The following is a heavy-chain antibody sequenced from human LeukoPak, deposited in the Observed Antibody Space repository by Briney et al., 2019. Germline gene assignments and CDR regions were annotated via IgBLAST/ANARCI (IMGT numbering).Heavy chain of an antibody. D-gene: IGHD3-3*01. Sequence: SQTLSLTCTVSGGSISSGDYYWSWIRQPPGKGLELIGYIYYSGSTYYNPSLKSRVTISVDTSKNQFSLKLSSVTAADTAVYYCARRYYDLWSGWPDVWGKGTTVTVSS. V-gene: IGHV4-30-4*08. J-gene: IGHJ6*04. CDR2: IYYSGST. CDR1: GGSISSGDYY. CDR3: ARRYYDLWSGWPDV.